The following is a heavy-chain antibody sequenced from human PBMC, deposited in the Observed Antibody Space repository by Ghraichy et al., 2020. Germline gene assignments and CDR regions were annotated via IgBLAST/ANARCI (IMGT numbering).Heavy chain of an antibody. CDR2: INHSGST. CDR3: ARGKWGYCSSTSCRDWFDP. V-gene: IGHV4-34*01. D-gene: IGHD2-2*01. CDR1: GGSFSGYY. Sequence: SETLSLTCAVYGGSFSGYYWSWIRQPPGKGLEWIGEINHSGSTNYNPSLKSRVTISVDTSKNQFSLKLSSVTAADTAVYYCARGKWGYCSSTSCRDWFDPWGQGTLVTVSS. J-gene: IGHJ5*02.